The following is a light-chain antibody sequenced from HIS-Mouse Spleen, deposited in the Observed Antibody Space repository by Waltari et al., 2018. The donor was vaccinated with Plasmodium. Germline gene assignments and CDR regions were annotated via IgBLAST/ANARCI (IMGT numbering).Light chain of an antibody. CDR1: QSVSSY. Sequence: EIMLIQSPATLSLSPGERATLSCRASQSVSSYLAWYQQKPGQAPRLLIYDASNRATGIPARFSGSGSGTDFTLTISSLEPEDFAVYYCQQRSNWMYTFGQGTKLEIK. CDR2: DAS. J-gene: IGKJ2*01. CDR3: QQRSNWMYT. V-gene: IGKV3-11*01.